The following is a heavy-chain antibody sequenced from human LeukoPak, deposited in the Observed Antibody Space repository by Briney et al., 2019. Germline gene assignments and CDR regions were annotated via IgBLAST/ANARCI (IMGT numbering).Heavy chain of an antibody. V-gene: IGHV4-59*12. CDR3: ARGERYDFHFDY. J-gene: IGHJ4*02. D-gene: IGHD3-3*01. CDR2: ISYSGNT. CDR1: GGSISSYS. Sequence: ASETLSLTCTVSGGSISSYSWSWIRQPPGKGLEWIGYISYSGNTYYNPSLKSRLSISIDTSKNQFSLKLSSVTAADTAVYYCARGERYDFHFDYWGQGTLVTVSS.